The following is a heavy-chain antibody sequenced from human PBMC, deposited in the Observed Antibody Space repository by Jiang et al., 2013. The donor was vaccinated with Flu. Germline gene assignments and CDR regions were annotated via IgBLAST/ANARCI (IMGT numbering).Heavy chain of an antibody. Sequence: AEVKKPGASVKVSCKASGYTFTSYAMHWVRQAPGQRLEWMGWINAGNGNTKYSQKFQGRVTITRDTSASTACMELSSLRSEDTAVYYCARALVGATLGPDYWGQGTLVAVSS. CDR2: INAGNGNT. V-gene: IGHV1-3*01. D-gene: IGHD1-26*01. CDR3: ARALVGATLGPDY. J-gene: IGHJ4*02. CDR1: GYTFTSYA.